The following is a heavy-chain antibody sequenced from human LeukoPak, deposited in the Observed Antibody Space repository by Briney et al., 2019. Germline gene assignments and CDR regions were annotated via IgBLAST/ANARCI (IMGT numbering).Heavy chain of an antibody. J-gene: IGHJ3*02. CDR3: ARSHVLRYFDWPYAFDI. V-gene: IGHV3-23*01. D-gene: IGHD3-9*01. CDR1: GFTFSSYA. CDR2: ISGSGDST. Sequence: QPGGSLRLSCAASGFTFSSYAMSWVRQVPGKGLEWVSAISGSGDSTYYADSVKGRFTISRDNSKNTLYLQMNSLRAEDTAVYYCARSHVLRYFDWPYAFDIWGQGTMVTVSS.